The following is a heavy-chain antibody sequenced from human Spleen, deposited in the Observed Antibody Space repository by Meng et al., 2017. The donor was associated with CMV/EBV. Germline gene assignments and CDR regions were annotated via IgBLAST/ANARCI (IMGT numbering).Heavy chain of an antibody. J-gene: IGHJ4*02. CDR1: GYTFTGFY. D-gene: IGHD4-11*01. V-gene: IGHV1-2*02. CDR3: ATDYSNFDFGY. CDR2: INPKSGET. Sequence: ASVKVSCKTSGYTFTGFYVHWMRQAPGRGLQWMGWINPKSGETNYAQKFEGRVTMTRDTSSNTAYMELNRLRSVDTAVYYCATDYSNFDFGYWGQGTLVTVSS.